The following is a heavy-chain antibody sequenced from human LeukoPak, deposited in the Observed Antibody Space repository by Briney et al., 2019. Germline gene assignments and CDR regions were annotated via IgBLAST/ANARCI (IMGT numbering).Heavy chain of an antibody. J-gene: IGHJ4*02. V-gene: IGHV4-39*01. CDR3: ARQGTYYYDSTKFTFDY. Sequence: PSETLSLTCTVSGGSISSSSYYWGWIRQPPGKGLEWIGSIYYSGSTYYNPSLKSRVTISVDTSKNQFSLKLSSVTAADTAVYFCARQGTYYYDSTKFTFDYWGQGTLVTVSS. D-gene: IGHD3-22*01. CDR2: IYYSGST. CDR1: GGSISSSSYY.